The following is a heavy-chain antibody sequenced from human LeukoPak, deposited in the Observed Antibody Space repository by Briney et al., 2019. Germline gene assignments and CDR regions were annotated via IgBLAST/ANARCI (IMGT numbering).Heavy chain of an antibody. CDR1: GYTFTGYY. CDR2: INPNSGGT. Sequence: ASVKVYCKASGYTFTGYYMHWVRQAPGQGLEWMGWINPNSGGTNYAQKFQGRVTMTRDTSISTAYMELSRLRSDDTAVYYCARADYGDYYFDYWGQGTLVTVSS. J-gene: IGHJ4*02. CDR3: ARADYGDYYFDY. D-gene: IGHD4-17*01. V-gene: IGHV1-2*02.